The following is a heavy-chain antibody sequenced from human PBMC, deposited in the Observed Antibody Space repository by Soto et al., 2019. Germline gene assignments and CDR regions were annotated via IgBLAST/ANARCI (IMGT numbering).Heavy chain of an antibody. Sequence: QVQLVESGGGVVQPGRSLRLSCAASGFTFSSYGMHWVRQAPGKGLEWVAVIWYDGSNKYYADSVKGRFTISRDNSKNTLYLQMNSRRAEDTAVYYCARDVPPGGMDVWGQGTTVTVSS. J-gene: IGHJ6*02. CDR1: GFTFSSYG. CDR2: IWYDGSNK. V-gene: IGHV3-33*01. CDR3: ARDVPPGGMDV.